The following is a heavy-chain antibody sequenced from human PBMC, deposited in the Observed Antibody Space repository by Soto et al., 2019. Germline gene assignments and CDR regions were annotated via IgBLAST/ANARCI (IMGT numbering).Heavy chain of an antibody. CDR2: ICHGGGA. D-gene: IGHD6-13*01. V-gene: IGHV4-34*01. CDR1: GWSFSVYC. J-gene: IGHJ1*01. Sequence: SETLSLTCAVYGWSFSVYCWSWIRQTPGERLEWVGDICHGGGANYNPSLKSRVSFSMDPSKNQFSLKLNSVMAADTAVYYCAGYSNSWSKDVKHWGLGSLVTVSS. CDR3: AGYSNSWSKDVKH.